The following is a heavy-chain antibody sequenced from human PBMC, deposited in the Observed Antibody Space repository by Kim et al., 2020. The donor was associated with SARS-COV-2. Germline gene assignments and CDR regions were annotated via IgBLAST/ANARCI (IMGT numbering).Heavy chain of an antibody. Sequence: GGSLRLSCAASGFTFSSYWMSWVRQAPGKGLEWVANIKQDGSEKYYVDSVKGRFTISRDNAKNSLYLQMNSLRAEDTAVYYCARDRGGQWQVTMDSLYCIDVWGQGTPVTVSS. D-gene: IGHD3-10*01. V-gene: IGHV3-7*03. CDR1: GFTFSSYW. J-gene: IGHJ6*03. CDR2: IKQDGSEK. CDR3: ARDRGGQWQVTMDSLYCIDV.